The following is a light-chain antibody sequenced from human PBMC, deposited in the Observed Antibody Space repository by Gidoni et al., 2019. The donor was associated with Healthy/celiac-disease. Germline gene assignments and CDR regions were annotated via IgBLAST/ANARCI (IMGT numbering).Light chain of an antibody. CDR2: DAS. Sequence: DIQQTPSPSTLSASVGDRVTITCRASQSISSWLAWYQPKPGKAPKLLIYDASSLESGVPSRFSGSGSGTEFTLTISSLQPDDFATYYCQQYNSYPWTFGQGTKVEIK. V-gene: IGKV1-5*01. J-gene: IGKJ1*01. CDR1: QSISSW. CDR3: QQYNSYPWT.